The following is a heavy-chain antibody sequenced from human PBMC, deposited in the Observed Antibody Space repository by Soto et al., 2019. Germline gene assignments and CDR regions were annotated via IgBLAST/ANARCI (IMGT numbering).Heavy chain of an antibody. V-gene: IGHV3-33*01. CDR1: GFTFASYG. CDR2: IWGDGTNK. Sequence: PGGSLRLSCAASGFTFASYGMRWVRQAPGKGLEWVSVIWGDGTNKYYADSVKGRFTISRDNSKNTLYLQMNSLRAEDTAVYYCAREPYYYDSSGPGAFDIWGQGTMVTVSS. CDR3: AREPYYYDSSGPGAFDI. J-gene: IGHJ3*02. D-gene: IGHD3-22*01.